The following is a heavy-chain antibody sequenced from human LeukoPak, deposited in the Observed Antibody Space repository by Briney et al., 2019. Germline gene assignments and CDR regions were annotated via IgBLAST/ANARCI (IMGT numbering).Heavy chain of an antibody. Sequence: GGSLRLSCAASGFTFSGYWMSWVRQAPGKGLEWVASIKDDGSEKYYMDSVKGRLTISRDNAKNSMSLQMNSLRAEDTAVYYCAPLNWVYPDGFDIWGQGAMVTVSS. CDR1: GFTFSGYW. CDR2: IKDDGSEK. J-gene: IGHJ3*02. CDR3: APLNWVYPDGFDI. V-gene: IGHV3-7*01. D-gene: IGHD6-13*01.